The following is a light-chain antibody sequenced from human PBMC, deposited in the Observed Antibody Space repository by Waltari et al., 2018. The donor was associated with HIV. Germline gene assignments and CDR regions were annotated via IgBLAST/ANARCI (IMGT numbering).Light chain of an antibody. CDR1: ALANEY. Sequence: YKLTQPPSVSVSPGQTARIACSGYALANEYAYWYQHRPGQAPVLVIYKDTERPSGIPERFSGSKSGTTVTLTITGAQAEDMADYYCQSADSSGSSWVFGGGSRLIVL. CDR3: QSADSSGSSWV. V-gene: IGLV3-25*03. J-gene: IGLJ3*02. CDR2: KDT.